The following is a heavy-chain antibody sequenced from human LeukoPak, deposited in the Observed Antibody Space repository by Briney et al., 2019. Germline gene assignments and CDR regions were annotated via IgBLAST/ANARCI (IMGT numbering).Heavy chain of an antibody. CDR3: ARQLYFDY. D-gene: IGHD1-1*01. J-gene: IGHJ4*02. CDR2: ICHSGST. Sequence: SETLSLTCTVSGYSISSGYYWGWIRQPPGKGLEWIGSICHSGSTYYNPSLKSRVTISVDTSKNQFSLKLSSVTAADTAVYYCARQLYFDYWGQGTLVTVSS. CDR1: GYSISSGYY. V-gene: IGHV4-38-2*02.